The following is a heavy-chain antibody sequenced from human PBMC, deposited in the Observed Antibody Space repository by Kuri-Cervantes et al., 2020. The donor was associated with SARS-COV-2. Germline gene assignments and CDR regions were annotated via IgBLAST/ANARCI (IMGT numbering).Heavy chain of an antibody. Sequence: GGSLRLSCAASGFSFSGYTMNWVRQAPGKGLEWVSSISGSSYYISYRDSLEGRFTVSRDNAKNTLYLQMNSLRVEDTAVYYCARVNDYINYEPWDCWGHGTRVTVSS. D-gene: IGHD4-11*01. J-gene: IGHJ4*01. V-gene: IGHV3-21*01. CDR1: GFSFSGYT. CDR2: ISGSSYYI. CDR3: ARVNDYINYEPWDC.